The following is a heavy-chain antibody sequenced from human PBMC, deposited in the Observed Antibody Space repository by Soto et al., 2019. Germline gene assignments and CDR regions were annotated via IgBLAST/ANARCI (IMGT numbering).Heavy chain of an antibody. CDR2: ISYDGSNK. V-gene: IGHV3-30*18. J-gene: IGHJ4*02. Sequence: QVQLVESGGGLVQPGRSLRLSCAASGFTFSSYCMHWVRQAPGKGLEWVAVISYDGSNKYYADSVKGRFTISRDNSKNTLYLQMNRLRADDTAVYYCAKEGGGSGYNVGYWGQGTLVTVSS. D-gene: IGHD5-12*01. CDR3: AKEGGGSGYNVGY. CDR1: GFTFSSYC.